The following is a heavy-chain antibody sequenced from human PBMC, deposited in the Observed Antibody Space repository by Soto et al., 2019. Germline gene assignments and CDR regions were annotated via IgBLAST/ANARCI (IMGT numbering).Heavy chain of an antibody. D-gene: IGHD2-2*01. V-gene: IGHV6-1*01. CDR1: GDSVSSNSAA. J-gene: IGHJ6*02. CDR2: TYYRSKWYN. CDR3: ARVGYCSSTSCERTKNYYYYGMDV. Sequence: SQTLSLTCAISGDSVSSNSAAWNWIRQSPSRGLEWLGRTYYRSKWYNDYAVSVKSRITINPDTSKNQFSLQLNSVTPEDTAVYYCARVGYCSSTSCERTKNYYYYGMDVWGQGTTVTVSS.